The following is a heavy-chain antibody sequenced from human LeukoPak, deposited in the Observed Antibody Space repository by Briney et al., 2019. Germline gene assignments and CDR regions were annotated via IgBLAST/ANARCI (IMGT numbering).Heavy chain of an antibody. Sequence: ASVRVSCTASGYTFTGYYMHWVRQAPGQGLEWMGWINPNTGDTNYAQKFQGRVTMTRDTSITTVYMEISRLTSDDTALFYCAVAPGDYWGQGTLVTVSS. J-gene: IGHJ4*02. D-gene: IGHD2-21*01. CDR1: GYTFTGYY. CDR2: INPNTGDT. V-gene: IGHV1-2*02. CDR3: AVAPGDY.